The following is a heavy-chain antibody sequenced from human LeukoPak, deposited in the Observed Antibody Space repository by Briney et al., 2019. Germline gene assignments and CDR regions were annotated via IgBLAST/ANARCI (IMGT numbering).Heavy chain of an antibody. CDR2: IIPILGIA. CDR3: ARDHPDYYGSSGYNYYFDY. Sequence: SVKVSCKASGGTFSSYAISWVRQAPGQGLEWMGRIIPILGIANYAQKFQGRVTITADKSTSTAYMELSSLRSEDTAVYYCARDHPDYYGSSGYNYYFDYWGQGTLVTVSS. V-gene: IGHV1-69*04. D-gene: IGHD3-22*01. J-gene: IGHJ4*02. CDR1: GGTFSSYA.